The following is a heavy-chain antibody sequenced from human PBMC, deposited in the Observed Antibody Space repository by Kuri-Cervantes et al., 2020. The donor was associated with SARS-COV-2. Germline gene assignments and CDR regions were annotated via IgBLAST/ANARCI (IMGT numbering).Heavy chain of an antibody. V-gene: IGHV3-23*01. CDR1: GFTFSSYA. CDR3: AKWVSIAAPASDY. D-gene: IGHD6-13*01. J-gene: IGHJ4*02. Sequence: GESLKISCAASGFTFSSYAMRWVRQAPGKGLEWVSTISNSGGSTYYSDSVKGRFTISRDNSKNTLYLQMNSLRADDTAVYYCAKWVSIAAPASDYWGQGTPVTVSS. CDR2: ISNSGGST.